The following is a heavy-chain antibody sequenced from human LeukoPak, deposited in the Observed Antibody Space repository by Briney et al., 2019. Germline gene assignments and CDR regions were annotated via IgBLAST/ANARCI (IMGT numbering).Heavy chain of an antibody. D-gene: IGHD2-2*01. CDR3: ARDVYCSSTSCPGADAFDI. J-gene: IGHJ3*02. CDR1: GGSISSGGYY. Sequence: SETLSLTCTVSGGSISSGGYYWSWIRQHPGKGLEWIGYIYYSGSTYYNPSLKSRVTISVDTSKNQFSLKLSSVTAADTAVYYCARDVYCSSTSCPGADAFDIWGQGTMVTVSS. V-gene: IGHV4-31*03. CDR2: IYYSGST.